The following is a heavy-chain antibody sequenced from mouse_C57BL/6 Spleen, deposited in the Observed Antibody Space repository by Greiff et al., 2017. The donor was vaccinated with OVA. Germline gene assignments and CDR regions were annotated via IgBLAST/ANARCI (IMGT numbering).Heavy chain of an antibody. CDR2: IYPGDGDT. CDR3: AREGGYLYYFDY. D-gene: IGHD2-2*01. CDR1: GYAFSSSW. V-gene: IGHV1-82*01. J-gene: IGHJ2*01. Sequence: VKLVESGPELVKPGASVKISCKASGYAFSSSWMNWVKQRPGKGLEWIGRIYPGDGDTNYNGKFKGKATLTADKSSSTAYMQLSSLTSEDSAVYFCAREGGYLYYFDYWGQGTTLTVSS.